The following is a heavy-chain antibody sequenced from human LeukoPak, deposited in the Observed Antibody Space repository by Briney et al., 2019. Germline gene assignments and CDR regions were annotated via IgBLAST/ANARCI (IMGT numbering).Heavy chain of an antibody. V-gene: IGHV4-34*01. D-gene: IGHD3-10*01. CDR3: ARRAYGSGSYVWFDP. Sequence: GSLRPSCAASGFTFSRYSMNWIRQPPGKGLEWIGEINHSGSTNYNPSLKSRVTISVDTSKNQFSLKLSSVTAADTAVYYCARRAYGSGSYVWFDPWGQGTLVTVSS. CDR1: GFTFSRYS. CDR2: INHSGST. J-gene: IGHJ5*02.